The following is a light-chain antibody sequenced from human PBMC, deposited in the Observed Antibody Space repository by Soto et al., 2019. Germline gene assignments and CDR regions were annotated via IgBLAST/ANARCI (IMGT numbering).Light chain of an antibody. CDR2: GAS. CDR1: QSVSSN. CDR3: QQYNNWWT. J-gene: IGKJ1*01. Sequence: EIVMTQSPATLSVSPGERATLSSRASQSVSSNLAWYQQKPGQAPRLLIYGASTRATGIPARFSGSGSGTEFTLTISSLQSEDFAVYYCQQYNNWWTFCQGTKVEIK. V-gene: IGKV3-15*01.